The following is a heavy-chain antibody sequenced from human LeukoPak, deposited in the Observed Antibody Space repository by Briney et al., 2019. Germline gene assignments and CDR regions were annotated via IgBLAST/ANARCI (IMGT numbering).Heavy chain of an antibody. CDR1: GISLSTSGMC. CDR2: IGWNDDK. CDR3: ARYLYGDFASYFDY. V-gene: IGHV2-70*01. Sequence: SGPTLVNPTQTLTLTCTFSGISLSTSGMCVSWIRQPPGKALEWLALIGWNDDKYYNTSLKTRLTISKDTSRNQVVLTMTNMDPVDTATYYCARYLYGDFASYFDYWGQGALVTVSS. J-gene: IGHJ4*02. D-gene: IGHD4-17*01.